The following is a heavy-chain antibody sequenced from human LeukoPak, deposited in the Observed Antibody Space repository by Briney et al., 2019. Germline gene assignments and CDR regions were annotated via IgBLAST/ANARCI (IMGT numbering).Heavy chain of an antibody. CDR2: KYHTGST. D-gene: IGHD2-2*02. CDR3: ARDGQPCSGSNCYSVDV. V-gene: IGHV4-38-2*02. J-gene: IGHJ3*01. CDR1: GYSISSGFH. Sequence: SETLSLTCTVFGYSISSGFHWGWIRQPPGKGLEWIGSKYHTGSTYYNPSLRSRVTISVDTSKNQFSLKLSSVTAADTAVYYCARDGQPCSGSNCYSVDVWGQGTMVTVSS.